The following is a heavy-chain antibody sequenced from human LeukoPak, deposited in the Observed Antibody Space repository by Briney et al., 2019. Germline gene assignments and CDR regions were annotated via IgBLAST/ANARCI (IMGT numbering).Heavy chain of an antibody. CDR2: IRSKANNYAT. CDR3: TTIDEVNRKLDY. V-gene: IGHV3-73*01. D-gene: IGHD1-14*01. Sequence: GGSLRLSCAASGFTFSGSAIHWVRQASGKGLEWVGRIRSKANNYATAYAESVKGRFTISRDDSKNTAYLQMNSLKAEDTAVYYRTTIDEVNRKLDYWGQGTLVTVSS. CDR1: GFTFSGSA. J-gene: IGHJ4*02.